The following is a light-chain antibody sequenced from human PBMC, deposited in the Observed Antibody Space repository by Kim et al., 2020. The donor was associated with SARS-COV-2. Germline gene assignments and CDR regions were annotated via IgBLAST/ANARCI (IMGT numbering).Light chain of an antibody. Sequence: SYELTQLPSVSVSPGQTARITCSGDALPKQYAYWYQQKPGQAPVLVIYKDSERPSGIPERFSGSSSGTTVTLTISGVQAEDEADYYCQSADSSGTYFYVFGTGTKVTVL. CDR3: QSADSSGTYFYV. CDR1: ALPKQY. J-gene: IGLJ1*01. CDR2: KDS. V-gene: IGLV3-25*03.